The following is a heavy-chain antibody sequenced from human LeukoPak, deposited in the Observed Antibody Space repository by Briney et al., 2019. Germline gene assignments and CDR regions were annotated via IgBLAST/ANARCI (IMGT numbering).Heavy chain of an antibody. CDR1: GYSISSGYY. Sequence: SETLSLTCTVSGYSISSGYYWGWIRQPPGKGLEWIGSIYHSGSTYYNPSLKSRVTISVDTSKNQFSLNLRSVTAADTAVYFCAKTTYSSSSPVDYWGQGTLVTVSS. V-gene: IGHV4-38-2*02. J-gene: IGHJ4*02. CDR3: AKTTYSSSSPVDY. D-gene: IGHD6-6*01. CDR2: IYHSGST.